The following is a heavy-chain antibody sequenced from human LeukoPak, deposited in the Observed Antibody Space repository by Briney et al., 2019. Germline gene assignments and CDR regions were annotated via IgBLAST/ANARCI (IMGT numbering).Heavy chain of an antibody. J-gene: IGHJ4*02. CDR1: GIPFNIDW. V-gene: IGHV3-7*05. CDR3: VRDRRRSSSSFDY. D-gene: IGHD2-2*01. CDR2: IKHYGPKT. Sequence: GGTLRLSCTASGIPFNIDWMSWVRQAPGKGLGWMANIKHYGPKTYSVDSVKGRFTISRDNPRNSLSLQMNSLRADDTAVYYCVRDRRRSSSSFDYWGQGTLVTVSS.